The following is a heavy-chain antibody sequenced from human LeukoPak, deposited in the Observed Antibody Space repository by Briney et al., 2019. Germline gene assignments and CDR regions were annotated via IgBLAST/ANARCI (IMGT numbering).Heavy chain of an antibody. CDR1: GFTFSSYS. CDR2: ISSSSSYI. CDR3: ARGVAARHFDY. V-gene: IGHV3-21*01. J-gene: IGHJ4*02. D-gene: IGHD6-6*01. Sequence: GGSLRLSCAASGFTFSSYSMNWVRQAPGKGLEWVSSISSSSSYIYYADSVKGRFTIFRDNAKNSLYLQMNSLRAEDTAVYYCARGVAARHFDYWGQGTLVTVSS.